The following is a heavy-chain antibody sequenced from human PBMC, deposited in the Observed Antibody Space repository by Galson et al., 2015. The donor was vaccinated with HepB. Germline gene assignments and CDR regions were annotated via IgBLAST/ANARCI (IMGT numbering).Heavy chain of an antibody. D-gene: IGHD3/OR15-3a*01. CDR3: ARSLGLVGPYFDS. Sequence: PALVTPTPTLTLTCTFSGFSLRVSGMGVGWIRQPPGKALGWLAFINWNDDKRYNPSLKNRLTIIKDTFKNQVVLRMTNMDPADTATYYCARSLGLVGPYFDSWGQGSPITVSS. CDR1: GFSLRVSGMG. J-gene: IGHJ4*02. CDR2: INWNDDK. V-gene: IGHV2-5*01.